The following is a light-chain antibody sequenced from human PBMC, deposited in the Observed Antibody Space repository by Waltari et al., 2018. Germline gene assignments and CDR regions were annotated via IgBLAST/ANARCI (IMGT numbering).Light chain of an antibody. CDR1: QNVTTY. CDR2: RAS. J-gene: IGKJ4*01. V-gene: IGKV3-15*01. CDR3: QHYNNWPLT. Sequence: EIVMTQSPATLSVSPGERATLSCRASQNVTTYLAWYQQKPGQAPRLLIHRASIRATDSPGRFSGSGSGTEFTLTISGLQSEDFAVYCCQHYNNWPLTFGGGTKVEIK.